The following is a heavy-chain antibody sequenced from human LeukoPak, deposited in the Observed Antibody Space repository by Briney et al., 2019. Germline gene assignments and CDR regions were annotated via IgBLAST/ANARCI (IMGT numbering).Heavy chain of an antibody. D-gene: IGHD5-12*01. J-gene: IGHJ4*02. V-gene: IGHV3-9*01. CDR2: ISWNSGSI. CDR1: GFTFDDYA. CDR3: AKELSGYDTGCFDY. Sequence: GRSLRLSCAASGFTFDDYAMHWVRQAPGKGLEWVSGISWNSGSIGYADSVKGRFTISRDNARNSLYLQMNSLRAEDTALYYCAKELSGYDTGCFDYWGQGTLVTVSS.